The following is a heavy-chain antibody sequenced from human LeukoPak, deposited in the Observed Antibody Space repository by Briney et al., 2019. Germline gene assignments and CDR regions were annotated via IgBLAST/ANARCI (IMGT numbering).Heavy chain of an antibody. Sequence: GGSLRLSCAASGFTFSSYAMHWVRQAPGKGLEWVAVISYDGSNKYYADSVKGRFTISRDNSKNTLYLQMNSLRAEHTAVYYCARADPDYWGQGTLVTVSS. V-gene: IGHV3-30*04. CDR2: ISYDGSNK. CDR1: GFTFSSYA. J-gene: IGHJ4*02. CDR3: ARADPDY.